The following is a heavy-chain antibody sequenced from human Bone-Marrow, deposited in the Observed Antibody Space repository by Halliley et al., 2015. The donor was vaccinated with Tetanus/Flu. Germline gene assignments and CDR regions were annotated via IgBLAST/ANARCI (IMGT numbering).Heavy chain of an antibody. V-gene: IGHV4-31*02. Sequence: EFIGYIHYSGPTYSTPSLKSRLSISIDTSENQFSRKLSSVTAADTAVYYCARLYCGGDCYHDFWGQGTLVTVSS. CDR2: IHYSGPT. D-gene: IGHD2-21*02. J-gene: IGHJ4*02. CDR3: ARLYCGGDCYHDF.